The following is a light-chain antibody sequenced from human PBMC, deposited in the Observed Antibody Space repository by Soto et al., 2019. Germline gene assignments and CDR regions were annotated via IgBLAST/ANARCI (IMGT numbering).Light chain of an antibody. CDR3: QSYDSSLSGSYV. Sequence: QAVVTQPPSVSGAPGQRVTISCTGSSSNIGAGYDVHWYQRLPGTAPKVLIYNNNNRPSGVPDRFSGSKSGTSASLAITGLQAEDEAVYYCQSYDSSLSGSYVFGTGTKLTVL. V-gene: IGLV1-40*01. CDR2: NNN. CDR1: SSNIGAGYD. J-gene: IGLJ1*01.